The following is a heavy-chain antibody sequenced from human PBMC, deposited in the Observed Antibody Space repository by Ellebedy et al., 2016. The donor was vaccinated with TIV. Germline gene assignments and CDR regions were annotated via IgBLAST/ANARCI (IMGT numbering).Heavy chain of an antibody. CDR1: GFTFSSNP. V-gene: IGHV3-66*01. CDR3: ARKHHNGLD. D-gene: IGHD2-8*01. CDR2: IYRSGGT. J-gene: IGHJ4*02. Sequence: PGGSLRLSCAASGFTFSSNPMTWVRQAQGKGLEWIAVIYRSGGTSYADSVKGRFTIFRDTSKNTLFLQMNSLRAEDTDVYYCARKHHNGLDWGQGTLVTVSS.